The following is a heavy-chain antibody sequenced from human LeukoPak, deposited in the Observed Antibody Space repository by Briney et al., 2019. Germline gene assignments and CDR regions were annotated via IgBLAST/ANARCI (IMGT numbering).Heavy chain of an antibody. CDR2: IYHSGST. CDR3: ARVGIGGAFDI. Sequence: PSETLSLTCTVSGGSISSGGYYWSWIRQPPGKGLEWIGYIYHSGSTYYNPSLKSRVTISVDRSKNQFSLKLSSVTAADTAVYYCARVGIGGAFDIWGQGTMVTVSS. J-gene: IGHJ3*02. D-gene: IGHD3-16*01. V-gene: IGHV4-30-2*01. CDR1: GGSISSGGYY.